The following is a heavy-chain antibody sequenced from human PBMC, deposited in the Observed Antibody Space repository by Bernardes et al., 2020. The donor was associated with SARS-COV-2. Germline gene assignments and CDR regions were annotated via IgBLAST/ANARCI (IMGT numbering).Heavy chain of an antibody. J-gene: IGHJ4*02. V-gene: IGHV3-30*03. CDR3: ARDAYSGSYYDN. CDR1: GFTFNNFG. CDR2: ISYEGSKK. Sequence: GSLRLSCVASGFTFNNFGMHWVRQAPGKGLEWVAVISYEGSKKYYADSVEGRFTISKDNSKNTVYLQMNSLRPEDTAVYYCARDAYSGSYYDNWGQGTLVTVSS. D-gene: IGHD1-26*01.